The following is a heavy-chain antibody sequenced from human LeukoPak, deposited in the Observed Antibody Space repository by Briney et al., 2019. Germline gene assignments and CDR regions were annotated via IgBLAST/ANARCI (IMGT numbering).Heavy chain of an antibody. CDR1: GYTFTNYW. Sequence: GESLKISCKASGYTFTNYWMGWVRQMPGKGLEYMGIIYPDDSDTRYSPSFKGQVTISADKSINTAYLQWNSLKASDTAMYYCARRRGGQGYDAFDIWGQGTMVTVSS. CDR2: IYPDDSDT. D-gene: IGHD2-15*01. J-gene: IGHJ3*02. CDR3: ARRRGGQGYDAFDI. V-gene: IGHV5-51*01.